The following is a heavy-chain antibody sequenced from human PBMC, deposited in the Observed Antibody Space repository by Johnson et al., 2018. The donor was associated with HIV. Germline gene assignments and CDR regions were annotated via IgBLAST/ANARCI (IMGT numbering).Heavy chain of an antibody. D-gene: IGHD2-2*01. J-gene: IGHJ3*02. V-gene: IGHV3-30*03. CDR1: RLSFSNFG. CDR3: ARESLLPAMTAFDI. Sequence: QVQLVESGGGVVQPGKSLTLSCVGSRLSFSNFGIHWVRQAPGKGPEWVAVISFDGNLKKYADSVKGRFTISRDNSNNTLYLQMNGLRAEDTAMFYCARESLLPAMTAFDIWGQGTMVTVSS. CDR2: ISFDGNLK.